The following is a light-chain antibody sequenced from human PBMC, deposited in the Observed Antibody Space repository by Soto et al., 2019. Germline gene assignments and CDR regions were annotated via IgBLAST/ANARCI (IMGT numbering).Light chain of an antibody. J-gene: IGKJ1*01. CDR2: KAS. CDR1: QSISTW. Sequence: DFPLTASLGALSASVGGGVTIICRASQSISTWLAWYQQKPGKAPNLLIYKASSLKSGVPSRFSGSGSGTEFTLTISSLQPEDFATYYCQQYNGYSWTFGQGTKVDIK. V-gene: IGKV1-5*03. CDR3: QQYNGYSWT.